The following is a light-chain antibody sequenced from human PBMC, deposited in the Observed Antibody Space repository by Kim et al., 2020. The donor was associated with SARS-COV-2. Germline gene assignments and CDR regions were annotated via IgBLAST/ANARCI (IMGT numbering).Light chain of an antibody. J-gene: IGLJ3*02. V-gene: IGLV1-44*01. CDR1: SSNIGSNA. Sequence: ELTQPPSASGTPGQRVTISCSGSSSNIGSNAVNWYQHLPGTAPKLLIFSHNQRPSGVPDRFSGSKSGTSASLAISGLQSEDETDYYCAAWDDRLNGPVFGGGTKLTVL. CDR2: SHN. CDR3: AAWDDRLNGPV.